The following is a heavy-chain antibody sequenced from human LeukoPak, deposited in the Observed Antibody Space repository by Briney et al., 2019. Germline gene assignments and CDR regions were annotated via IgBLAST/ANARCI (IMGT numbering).Heavy chain of an antibody. CDR1: GGSIASYY. V-gene: IGHV4-59*08. D-gene: IGHD3-10*01. CDR3: ARQLAYYYRSGGFDP. J-gene: IGHJ5*02. CDR2: IYNSVTT. Sequence: SETLSLTCTLSGGSIASYYWSWIRQPPGKGLEWIGYIYNSVTTNYIPSLKSRVSISVDTSKNQFSLNLRSVTAADTAVYYCARQLAYYYRSGGFDPWGQGALVTVSS.